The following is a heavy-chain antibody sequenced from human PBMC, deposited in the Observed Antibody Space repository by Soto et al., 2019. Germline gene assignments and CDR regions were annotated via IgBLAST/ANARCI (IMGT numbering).Heavy chain of an antibody. CDR2: IWYDGSNK. CDR3: ARDIAVAGTSGCLDV. J-gene: IGHJ6*02. CDR1: GFTFSDYY. V-gene: IGHV3-33*08. Sequence: PGGSLRLSCAASGFTFSDYYMSWIRQAPGKGLEWVAVIWYDGSNKYYADSVKGRFTISRDNSKNTLYLQMNSLRAEDTAVYYCARDIAVAGTSGCLDVWGQGTTVTVSS. D-gene: IGHD6-19*01.